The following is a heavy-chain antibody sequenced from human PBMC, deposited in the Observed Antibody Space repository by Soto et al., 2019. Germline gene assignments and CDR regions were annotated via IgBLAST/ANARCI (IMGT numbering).Heavy chain of an antibody. CDR1: GGSISSYY. CDR2: IYTSGST. J-gene: IGHJ6*02. Sequence: SETLSLTCTVSGGSISSYYWSWIRQPAGKGLEWIGRIYTSGSTNYNPSLKSRVTMSVDTSKSQFSLKLSSVTAADTAVYYCARDAPVVAATGYYYYYYGMDVWGQGTTVTVSS. V-gene: IGHV4-4*07. D-gene: IGHD2-15*01. CDR3: ARDAPVVAATGYYYYYYGMDV.